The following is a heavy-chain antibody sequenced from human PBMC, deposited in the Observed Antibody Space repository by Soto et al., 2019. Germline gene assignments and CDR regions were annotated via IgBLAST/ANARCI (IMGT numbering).Heavy chain of an antibody. J-gene: IGHJ4*02. CDR1: GGSTTGYY. CDR3: ARSGDSFGFTDY. Sequence: QVQLQESGPGLVKPSETLSLTCTVSGGSTTGYYWTWIRQPPGKGLEWIGYVFYKGNTNYNPSLKSRVTISVDTSANQFSLRLSSVTAADTAVYYCARSGDSFGFTDYWGQGTLVTVSS. CDR2: VFYKGNT. V-gene: IGHV4-59*01. D-gene: IGHD5-18*01.